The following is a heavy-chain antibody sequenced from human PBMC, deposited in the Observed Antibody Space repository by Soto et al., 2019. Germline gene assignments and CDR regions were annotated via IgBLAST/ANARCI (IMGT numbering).Heavy chain of an antibody. D-gene: IGHD1-26*01. J-gene: IGHJ4*02. CDR1: GFTFSSYA. CDR3: ACRAWVWDPVPRFYG. Sequence: SLRLSRAASGFTFSSYAMSWVRQAPGKWLERVSGISGSGGSTNHADSVKGRFIISRDNSKNMVYLQMNSLRVEDTAVYYCACRAWVWDPVPRFYGWDQGTVVTVSS. CDR2: ISGSGGST. V-gene: IGHV3-23*01.